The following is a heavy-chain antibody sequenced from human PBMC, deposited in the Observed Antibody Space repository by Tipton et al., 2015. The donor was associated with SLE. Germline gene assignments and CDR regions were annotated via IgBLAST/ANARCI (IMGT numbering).Heavy chain of an antibody. V-gene: IGHV4-30-4*01. Sequence: TLSLTCTVSGGSISSHSWSWIRQPPGKGLEWIGYIYYSGGTYYNPSLNSRVTISADTSKNQCSLKLSTVTAADTAVYYCASTGVNYRRRAFDIWGQGTMVTVSS. CDR2: IYYSGGT. CDR1: GGSISSHS. J-gene: IGHJ3*02. CDR3: ASTGVNYRRRAFDI. D-gene: IGHD5-24*01.